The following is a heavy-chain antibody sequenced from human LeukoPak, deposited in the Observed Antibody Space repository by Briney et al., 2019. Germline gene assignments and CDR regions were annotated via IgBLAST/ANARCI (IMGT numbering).Heavy chain of an antibody. Sequence: GGSLRLSCAASGFTFSTYAMSWVRRAPGKGLEWVSAISYTGGSTYYADSVRGRFTISRDNSKNTLFLQMNSLRAEDTAVYYCSKVYYYDSSGYYYGLAYYFDYWGQGTLVTVSS. D-gene: IGHD3-22*01. CDR3: SKVYYYDSSGYYYGLAYYFDY. V-gene: IGHV3-23*01. CDR1: GFTFSTYA. CDR2: ISYTGGST. J-gene: IGHJ4*02.